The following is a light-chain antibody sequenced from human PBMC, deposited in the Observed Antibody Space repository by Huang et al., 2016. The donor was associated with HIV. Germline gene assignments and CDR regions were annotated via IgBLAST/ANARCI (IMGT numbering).Light chain of an antibody. CDR2: WAS. CDR3: HQYYDTPQT. Sequence: DIVVTQSPDSLALSLGGRAAITCTASQSVLKTSNNKNCLSWYQLKPGQPPKLLIYWASTRESGVPDRFSGSGSGTHFTLTIASLQAEDVAVYYCHQYYDTPQTFGQGTKVEVK. J-gene: IGKJ1*01. CDR1: QSVLKTSNNKNC. V-gene: IGKV4-1*01.